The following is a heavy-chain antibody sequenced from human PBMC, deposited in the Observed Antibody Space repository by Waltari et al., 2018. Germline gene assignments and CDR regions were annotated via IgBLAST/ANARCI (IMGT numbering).Heavy chain of an antibody. V-gene: IGHV3-23*01. CDR1: GFTFSSYA. J-gene: IGHJ4*02. D-gene: IGHD2-2*01. CDR3: AKDLELEVIVVVPAAFDY. CDR2: ISGSGGST. Sequence: EVQLLESGGGLVQPGGSLRLSCAASGFTFSSYAMSWVRQAPGKGLEWVSAISGSGGSTYYADSVKGRFTISRDNSKNTLYLQMNSLRAEDTAVYYCAKDLELEVIVVVPAAFDYWGQGTLVTVSS.